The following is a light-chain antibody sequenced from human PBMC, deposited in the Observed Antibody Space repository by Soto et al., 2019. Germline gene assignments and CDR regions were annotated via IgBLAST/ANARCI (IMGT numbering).Light chain of an antibody. V-gene: IGLV1-47*01. Sequence: LTQPPSASGTPGQGVTISCSGSTSNVGSNYVYWYQQLPGTAPKLLIYRNNQRPSGVPDRFSGSKSGTSASLAISGLRSDDEADYFCATWDDSLNGFYVFGTGTKVTVL. CDR2: RNN. J-gene: IGLJ1*01. CDR3: ATWDDSLNGFYV. CDR1: TSNVGSNY.